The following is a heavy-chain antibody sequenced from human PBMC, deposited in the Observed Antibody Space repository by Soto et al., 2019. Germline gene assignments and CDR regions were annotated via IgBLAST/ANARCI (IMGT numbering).Heavy chain of an antibody. D-gene: IGHD1-26*01. CDR1: GFSLSTSGMR. J-gene: IGHJ4*02. CDR3: VRIASGAMYFDY. V-gene: IGHV2-70*04. CDR2: IDWDDDK. Sequence: CGPTLVNPTQTLTLTCTFSGFSLSTSGMRVSWIRQPPGKALEWLARIDWDDDKFYSTSLKTRLTISKDTSKNQVVLTMTNMDPVDTATYYCVRIASGAMYFDYWGQGTLVTVSS.